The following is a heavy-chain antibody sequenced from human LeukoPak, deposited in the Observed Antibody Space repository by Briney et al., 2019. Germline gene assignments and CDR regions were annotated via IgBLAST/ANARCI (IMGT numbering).Heavy chain of an antibody. V-gene: IGHV1-2*02. CDR1: GYTFSDYY. CDR3: ARPQYSFGSGSTRPLFDF. Sequence: ASVKVSCKASGYTFSDYYMHWVRQAPGQGLEWMGWINPKSGGTYFALKFQDMVTLATDTSKSTAYMDLANLRSDDTAVYFCARPQYSFGSGSTRPLFDFWGQGTLVTVSS. J-gene: IGHJ4*02. CDR2: INPKSGGT. D-gene: IGHD3-10*01.